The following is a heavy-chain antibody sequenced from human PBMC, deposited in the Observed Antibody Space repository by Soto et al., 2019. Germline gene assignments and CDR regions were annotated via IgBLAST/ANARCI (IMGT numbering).Heavy chain of an antibody. CDR1: GFTFSSYA. J-gene: IGHJ4*02. CDR2: ISGSGGST. D-gene: IGHD4-17*01. Sequence: EVQLLESGGGLVQPXGSLRLSCAASGFTFSSYAMSWVRQAPGKGLXWVSAISGSGGSTYYADSVKGRFTISXXXXXXXXXXXXXXXXAEDTAVYYCAKGVIDYGDISSFDYWGQGTLVTVSS. CDR3: AKGVIDYGDISSFDY. V-gene: IGHV3-23*01.